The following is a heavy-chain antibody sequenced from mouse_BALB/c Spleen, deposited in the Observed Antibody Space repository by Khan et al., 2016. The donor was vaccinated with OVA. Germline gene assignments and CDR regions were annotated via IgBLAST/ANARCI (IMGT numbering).Heavy chain of an antibody. D-gene: IGHD3-3*01. CDR3: TQRRDVAMDY. V-gene: IGHV1-69*02. CDR2: IYPSASYT. CDR1: GYTFTNYW. J-gene: IGHJ4*01. Sequence: QVQLKESGAELVRPGASVKLSCKASGYTFTNYWINWVKQRPGQGLEWIGNIYPSASYTNYNQRFKDKATLTVDKASSTAYIQLSSPTSEDSAVYYCTQRRDVAMDYWCQGTSVTVSS.